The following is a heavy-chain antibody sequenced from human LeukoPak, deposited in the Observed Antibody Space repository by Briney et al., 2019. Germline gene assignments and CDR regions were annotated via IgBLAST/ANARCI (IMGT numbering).Heavy chain of an antibody. J-gene: IGHJ4*02. CDR3: ARLNPLTSSGWDYFDY. Sequence: SETLSLICGLSGGPISRGGYSWSWIRQPPGKGLEWIVYIYHSGSTYYNPSLKSRVTISVDRSKNQFSLKLSSVTAADTAVYYCARLNPLTSSGWDYFDYWGQGTLVTVSS. CDR1: GGPISRGGYS. V-gene: IGHV4-30-2*01. CDR2: IYHSGST. D-gene: IGHD6-19*01.